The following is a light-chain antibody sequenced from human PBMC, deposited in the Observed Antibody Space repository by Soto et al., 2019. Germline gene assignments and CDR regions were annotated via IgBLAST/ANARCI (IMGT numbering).Light chain of an antibody. CDR2: GAS. J-gene: IGKJ2*01. Sequence: EIVMTQSPATLSVSPGERVTLSCRASESLSTYLAWYQQKPGQAPRLLIYGASTRATGVPARFSGSGSATDFTLTISSLQSEDCAVYYCQSYNDWPFSFGQGTKLQIK. CDR1: ESLSTY. V-gene: IGKV3-15*01. CDR3: QSYNDWPFS.